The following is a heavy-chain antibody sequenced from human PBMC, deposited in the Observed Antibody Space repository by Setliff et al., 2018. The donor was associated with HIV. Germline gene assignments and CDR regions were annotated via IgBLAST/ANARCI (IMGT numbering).Heavy chain of an antibody. J-gene: IGHJ4*02. CDR3: ARDPIDYGDSPFDY. CDR1: GFTFGDSV. CDR2: IRGKAYGGTT. Sequence: GGSLRLSCKGSGFTFGDSVMSWFRQAPGKGLEWVGFIRGKAYGGTTQYAASVKGRFIISRDDSKGIAYLQMNSLRTEDTAVYYCARDPIDYGDSPFDYWGQGTLVTVSS. D-gene: IGHD4-17*01. V-gene: IGHV3-49*03.